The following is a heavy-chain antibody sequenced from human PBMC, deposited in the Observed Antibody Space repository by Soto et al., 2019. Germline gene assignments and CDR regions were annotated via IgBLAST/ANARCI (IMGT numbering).Heavy chain of an antibody. D-gene: IGHD3-10*01. CDR1: GGSISRYY. CDR2: IYYSGST. J-gene: IGHJ5*02. Sequence: SETLSLTCTVSGGSISRYYWNWIRQPPGKGLEWIGYIYYSGSTNYNPSLKSRVTISVDTSKNQFSLKLSSVTAADTAVYYCARDPGSGSYYGWFNPWGQGTLVTVSS. CDR3: ARDPGSGSYYGWFNP. V-gene: IGHV4-59*01.